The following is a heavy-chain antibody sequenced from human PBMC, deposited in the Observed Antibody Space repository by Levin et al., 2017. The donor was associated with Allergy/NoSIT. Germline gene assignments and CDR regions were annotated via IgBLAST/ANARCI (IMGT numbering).Heavy chain of an antibody. CDR1: GFTFDDYA. V-gene: IGHV3-9*01. CDR2: ISWNSGSI. D-gene: IGHD1-7*01. Sequence: SLKISCAASGFTFDDYAMHWVRQAPGKGLEWVSGISWNSGSIGYADSVKGRFTISRDNAKNSLYLQMNSLRAEDTALYYCAKRGLELRWYFDYWGQGTLVTVSS. CDR3: AKRGLELRWYFDY. J-gene: IGHJ4*02.